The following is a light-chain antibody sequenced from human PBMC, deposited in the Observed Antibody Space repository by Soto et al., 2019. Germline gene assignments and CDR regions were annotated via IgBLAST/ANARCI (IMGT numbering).Light chain of an antibody. Sequence: EIVVTQSPDYLAVSLGEMANINCRSSQSGLNSSNNKNYFAWYQQRPGQPHKLLMYWASTREYGVSDRFSGSESGTDFNHTISNLQADEVAVYNRKEYYRTRSLTFRGGTKVEI. CDR1: QSGLNSSNNKNY. J-gene: IGKJ4*01. CDR2: WAS. CDR3: KEYYRTRSLT. V-gene: IGKV4-1*01.